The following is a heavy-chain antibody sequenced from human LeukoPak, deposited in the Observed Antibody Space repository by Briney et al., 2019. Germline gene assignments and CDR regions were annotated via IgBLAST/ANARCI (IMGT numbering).Heavy chain of an antibody. CDR2: IRSKAYGGTP. V-gene: IGHV3-49*04. CDR3: GRTGVVTAHYFDY. CDR1: GFTFGDYA. J-gene: IGHJ4*02. Sequence: GGSLRLSCTASGFTFGDYALSWVRQAPGKGLEWVGFIRSKAYGGTPEYAASGKGRFTISRDDSKSIAYLQMNSLTTEDTAVYYCGRTGVVTAHYFDYWGQGTLVTVSS. D-gene: IGHD2-21*02.